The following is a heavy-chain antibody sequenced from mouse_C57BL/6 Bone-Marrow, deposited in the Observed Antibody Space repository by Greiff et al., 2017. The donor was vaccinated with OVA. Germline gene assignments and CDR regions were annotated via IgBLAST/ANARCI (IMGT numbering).Heavy chain of an antibody. CDR2: ISTGGDYT. Sequence: EVKVEESGAGLVKPGGSLTLSCAASGFTFSSYAMSWVRQTPEKRLEWVAYISTGGDYTAYADTVKGRFTLSTDNARNTLYLQMSSLKSEDTAMYYCTRDQSNLYAMDYWGQGTSVTVSS. J-gene: IGHJ4*01. CDR1: GFTFSSYA. V-gene: IGHV5-9-1*02. CDR3: TRDQSNLYAMDY. D-gene: IGHD2-5*01.